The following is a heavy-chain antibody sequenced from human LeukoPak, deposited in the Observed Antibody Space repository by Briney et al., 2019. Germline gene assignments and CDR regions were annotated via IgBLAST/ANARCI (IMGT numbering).Heavy chain of an antibody. D-gene: IGHD2-21*01. J-gene: IGHJ4*02. CDR2: INHSGST. CDR3: ARGPYGFDY. V-gene: IGHV4-4*02. Sequence: SETLSLTCAVSGGSISSNHWWNWVRLPPGKGLEWIGEINHSGSTNYNPSLKSRVTISSDTSKNHFSLMLRSVTAADTAVYYCARGPYGFDYWGQGTLVTVSS. CDR1: GGSISSNHW.